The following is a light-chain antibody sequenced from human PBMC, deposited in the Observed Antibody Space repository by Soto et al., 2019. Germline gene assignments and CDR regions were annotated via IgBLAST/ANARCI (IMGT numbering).Light chain of an antibody. Sequence: QSVLTQPPSLSGTPDQTVTISCFGSRSNIGSSIVHWYQQLPGTAPKHLIYMNNQRPSGVPDRFSGSKSGTSASLVISGLRSEDEADYYCVAWDDNLRARVFGGGTQLTVL. CDR1: RSNIGSSI. J-gene: IGLJ3*02. CDR2: MNN. CDR3: VAWDDNLRARV. V-gene: IGLV1-47*01.